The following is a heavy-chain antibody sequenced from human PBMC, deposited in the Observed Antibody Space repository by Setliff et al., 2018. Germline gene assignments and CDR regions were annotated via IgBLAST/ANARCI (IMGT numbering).Heavy chain of an antibody. CDR1: GYTFTSYY. D-gene: IGHD5-18*01. CDR3: ARGYSYGYDSGYYFDY. CDR2: INPSGGST. J-gene: IGHJ4*02. V-gene: IGHV1-46*01. Sequence: GASVKVSCKASGYTFTSYYMHWVRQAPGQGLEWMGIINPSGGSTSYAQKFQGRVTMTRDTSTSTVYMELSSLRSEDTAVYYCARGYSYGYDSGYYFDYWGQGTLVTISS.